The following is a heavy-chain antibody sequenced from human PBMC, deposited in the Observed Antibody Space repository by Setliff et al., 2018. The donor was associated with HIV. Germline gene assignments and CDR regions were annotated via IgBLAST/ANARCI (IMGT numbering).Heavy chain of an antibody. CDR1: GFTFSSYS. CDR2: IGSSSSTI. V-gene: IGHV3-48*01. J-gene: IGHJ4*02. CDR3: ARTPHCYDYAWGSYGAPLYYFDH. D-gene: IGHD3-16*01. Sequence: GGSLRLSCAASGFTFSSYSMNWVRQAPGKGLEWISYIGSSSSTIYYADSVKGRFTISRDNAKNSLYLQMDSLRAEDTAVYYCARTPHCYDYAWGSYGAPLYYFDHWGQGTLVTVSS.